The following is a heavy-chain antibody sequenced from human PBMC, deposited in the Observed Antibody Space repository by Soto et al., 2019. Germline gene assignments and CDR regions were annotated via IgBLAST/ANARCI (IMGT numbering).Heavy chain of an antibody. D-gene: IGHD3-9*01. CDR2: IIPIFGTA. CDR3: ARDFGDNFTGHYRHNCFDP. J-gene: IGHJ5*02. V-gene: IGHV1-69*01. Sequence: QGLEWMGGIIPIFGTANYAQKFQGRVTITADESTSTAYMELSSLRSEDTAVYYCARDFGDNFTGHYRHNCFDPWGQGTLVTVSS.